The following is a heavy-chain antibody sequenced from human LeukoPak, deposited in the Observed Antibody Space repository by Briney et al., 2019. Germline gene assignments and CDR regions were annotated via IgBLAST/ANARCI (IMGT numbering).Heavy chain of an antibody. Sequence: SETLSLTCTVSGDSISSSSYYWGWIRQPPGKGLEWIGSIYYTGTPYYNPSLKSRVTISVDTSKNQFSLKVRSVTAADTAVYYCARHGLGYYYYMDVWGKGTTVTVSS. J-gene: IGHJ6*03. CDR3: ARHGLGYYYYMDV. D-gene: IGHD3-16*01. CDR2: IYYTGTP. CDR1: GDSISSSSYY. V-gene: IGHV4-39*01.